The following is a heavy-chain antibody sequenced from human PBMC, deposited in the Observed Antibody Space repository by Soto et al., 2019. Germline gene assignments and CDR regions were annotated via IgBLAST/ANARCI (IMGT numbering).Heavy chain of an antibody. V-gene: IGHV4-34*01. CDR1: GGSFSGYY. CDR3: ARGVSNYDFWSGYSHYYYYMDG. D-gene: IGHD3-3*01. J-gene: IGHJ6*03. CDR2: INHSGST. Sequence: SETLSLTCAVYGGSFSGYYWSWIRQPPGKGLEWIGEINHSGSTNYNPSLKSRVTISVDTSKSQFSLKLSSVTAADTAIYYCARGVSNYDFWSGYSHYYYYMDGWGKGTTGTLS.